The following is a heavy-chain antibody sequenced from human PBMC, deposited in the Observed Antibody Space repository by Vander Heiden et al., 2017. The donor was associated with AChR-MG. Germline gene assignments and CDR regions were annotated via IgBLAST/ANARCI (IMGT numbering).Heavy chain of an antibody. V-gene: IGHV1-8*01. CDR2: MNPNSGNT. CDR1: GYTFTSYD. D-gene: IGHD3-3*01. Sequence: QVQLVQSGAEVKKPGASVKVSCKASGYTFTSYDINWVRQATGQGLEWMGWMNPNSGNTGYAQKFQGRVTMTRNTSISTAYMELSSLRSEDTAVYYCARGTILRFLEWLPYGMDVWGQGTTVTVSS. J-gene: IGHJ6*02. CDR3: ARGTILRFLEWLPYGMDV.